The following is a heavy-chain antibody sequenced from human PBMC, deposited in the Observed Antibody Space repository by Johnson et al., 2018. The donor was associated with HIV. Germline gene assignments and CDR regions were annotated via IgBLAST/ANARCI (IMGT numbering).Heavy chain of an antibody. CDR1: GFTFRDYY. CDR2: IRSRGSTI. J-gene: IGHJ3*02. D-gene: IGHD3-3*01. V-gene: IGHV3-11*04. Sequence: QVPLVESGGGVVQPGRSLRLSCVASGFTFRDYYMTWIRQAPRKGLEWVSYIRSRGSTIYYAGSVNGRFTISRDNARNSLFLQMNSLRAGDTAVYYCARGVPFGVVRLGYRAFDIWGQGTMVTVSS. CDR3: ARGVPFGVVRLGYRAFDI.